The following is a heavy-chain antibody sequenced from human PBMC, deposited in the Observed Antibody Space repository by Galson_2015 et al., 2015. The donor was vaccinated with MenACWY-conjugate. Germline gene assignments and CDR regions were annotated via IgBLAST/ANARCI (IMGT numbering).Heavy chain of an antibody. V-gene: IGHV1-46*01. CDR1: GYTFTNYY. J-gene: IGHJ3*02. Sequence: SVKVSSKASGYTFTNYYIHWVRQAPGQGLEWMGIINPSDGSTNYAQKFQGRVTMTRETSTTTVYLELSSLRSEDTAVYYCARDLRRVSMVRGSIVPDAFDMWGQGTMVTVSS. D-gene: IGHD3-10*01. CDR3: ARDLRRVSMVRGSIVPDAFDM. CDR2: INPSDGST.